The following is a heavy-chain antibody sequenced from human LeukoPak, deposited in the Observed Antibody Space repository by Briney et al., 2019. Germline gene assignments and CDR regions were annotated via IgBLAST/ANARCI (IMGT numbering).Heavy chain of an antibody. D-gene: IGHD7-27*01. CDR3: ARPGDNYYFDY. CDR2: ISSSGSTI. CDR1: GFTVSDNY. Sequence: GGSLRLSCAASGFTVSDNYMSWVRQAPGKGLEWVSYISSSGSTIYYADSVKGRFTISRDNAKNSLYLQMNSLRAEDTAVYYCARPGDNYYFDYWGQGTLVTVSS. J-gene: IGHJ4*02. V-gene: IGHV3-11*01.